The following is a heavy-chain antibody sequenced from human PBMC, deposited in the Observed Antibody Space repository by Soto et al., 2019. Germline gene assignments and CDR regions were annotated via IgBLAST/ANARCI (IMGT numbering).Heavy chain of an antibody. CDR1: GFTFSSYG. V-gene: IGHV3-30*18. Sequence: SCAASGFTFSSYGMHWVRQAPGKGLEWVAVISYDGSNKYYADSVKGRFTISRDNSKNTLYLQMNSLRAEDTAVYYCAKELTRYRAFDYWGQGTLVTVSS. CDR3: AKELTRYRAFDY. J-gene: IGHJ4*02. CDR2: ISYDGSNK. D-gene: IGHD4-4*01.